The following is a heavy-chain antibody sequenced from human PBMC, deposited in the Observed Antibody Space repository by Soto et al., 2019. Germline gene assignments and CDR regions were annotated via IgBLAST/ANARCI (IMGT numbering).Heavy chain of an antibody. J-gene: IGHJ6*02. D-gene: IGHD3-16*01. CDR2: MNAKSGDT. V-gene: IGHV1-8*01. CDR1: GYTFSDFD. CDR3: ARGNPFNYAGFDV. Sequence: QAHLEQSGAEVKRPGASVKVSCKASGYTFSDFDINWLRQASGQGPEWMGWMNAKSGDTFFAQRFHGKVHLTWDTSLSTVDMEVGSLTSDATAMYYCARGNPFNYAGFDVWGQGTTVAVSS.